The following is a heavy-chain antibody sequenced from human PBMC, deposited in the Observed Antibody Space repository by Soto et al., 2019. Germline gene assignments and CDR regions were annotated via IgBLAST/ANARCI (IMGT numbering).Heavy chain of an antibody. CDR3: ASVTTIWSN. CDR2: VNPHGAST. Sequence: QVQVVQSGAEVREPGASVKVSCTASGYSSSNYYTHWARQAPGQGLEWMGIVNPHGASTVYALRFQGGLTLTRDTSTNTDYMDLSRLTSDDTAIYYCASVTTIWSNWGQGTLVTVSS. V-gene: IGHV1-46*01. D-gene: IGHD2-21*02. J-gene: IGHJ4*02. CDR1: GYSSSNYY.